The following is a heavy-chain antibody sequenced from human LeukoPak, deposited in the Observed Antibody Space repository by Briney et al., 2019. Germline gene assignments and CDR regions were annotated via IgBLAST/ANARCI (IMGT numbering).Heavy chain of an antibody. D-gene: IGHD4-17*01. CDR3: ARAHEYGDLLVDY. Sequence: APVKASCKASGYTFTRYYMLWGRQAPGQRGKWRVWMNPQRGCTDYAKKLQGRVTVTRDTSIRPAYLDLSRLRSDDTAVYYCARAHEYGDLLVDYWGQETLVPVSP. CDR1: GYTFTRYY. CDR2: MNPQRGCT. V-gene: IGHV1-2*02. J-gene: IGHJ4*02.